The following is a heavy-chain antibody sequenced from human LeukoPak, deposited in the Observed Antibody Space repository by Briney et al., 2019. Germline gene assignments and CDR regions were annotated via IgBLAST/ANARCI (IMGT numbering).Heavy chain of an antibody. Sequence: GGSLRLSCAASGFTFSDYYMSWIRQAPGKGLEWVSYVSSSGSTIYYADSVKGRFTISRDNAKNSLYLQMNSLRAEDTAVYYCARDRFDYYDSSGRFDYWGQGTLVTVSS. J-gene: IGHJ4*02. D-gene: IGHD3-22*01. CDR3: ARDRFDYYDSSGRFDY. V-gene: IGHV3-11*04. CDR1: GFTFSDYY. CDR2: VSSSGSTI.